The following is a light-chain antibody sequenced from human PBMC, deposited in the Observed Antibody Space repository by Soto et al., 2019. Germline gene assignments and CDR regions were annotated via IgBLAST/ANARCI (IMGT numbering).Light chain of an antibody. V-gene: IGKV3-20*01. CDR1: QSVSSSY. Sequence: EIVFTQSPGTLSLSPGERATLSCRASQSVSSSYLAWYQQKPGQAPRLLIYGASSRDTGIPDKFSGSGAGTEFTRIISRLEPEDFEVDYCQQYGSSTLTFGGGTKVDIK. J-gene: IGKJ4*01. CDR2: GAS. CDR3: QQYGSSTLT.